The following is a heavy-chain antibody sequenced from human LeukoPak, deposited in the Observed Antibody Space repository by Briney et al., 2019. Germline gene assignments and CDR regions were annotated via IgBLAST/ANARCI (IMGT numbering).Heavy chain of an antibody. CDR2: IQQDGREK. Sequence: PGGSLRLSCAASGFTFNAYWMSWVRQAPGTGLEWVANIQQDGREKNYVDSVKGRFTISRDNARNSLYLEMNSLRAEDTAVYYCARLRYTYGKNFDYWGQGTLVTVSS. CDR3: ARLRYTYGKNFDY. J-gene: IGHJ4*02. D-gene: IGHD5-18*01. V-gene: IGHV3-7*01. CDR1: GFTFNAYW.